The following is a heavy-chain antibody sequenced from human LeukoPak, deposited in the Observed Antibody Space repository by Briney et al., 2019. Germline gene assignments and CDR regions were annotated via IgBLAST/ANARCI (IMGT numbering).Heavy chain of an antibody. CDR2: ISGSGYST. CDR3: AKEWFGELSLFDY. Sequence: GGSLRLSCAASGFTFSSYAMTWVRQAPGKGLEWVSAISGSGYSTYYADSVKGRFTISRDNSKNTLYLQMNSLRAEDTAVYYCAKEWFGELSLFDYWGQGTLVTVSS. D-gene: IGHD3-10*01. V-gene: IGHV3-23*01. J-gene: IGHJ4*02. CDR1: GFTFSSYA.